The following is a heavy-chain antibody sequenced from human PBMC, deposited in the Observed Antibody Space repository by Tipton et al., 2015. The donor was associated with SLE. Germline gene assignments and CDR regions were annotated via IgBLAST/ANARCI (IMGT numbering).Heavy chain of an antibody. CDR1: GFTFSSYG. J-gene: IGHJ4*02. CDR3: AKDPREGTR. V-gene: IGHV3-33*06. Sequence: SLRLSCAASGFTFSSYGMHWVRQAPGKGLEWVAVLWYDGSNEYYADSVTGRFTISRNNSKNTLYLQMNSLRAEDTAVYYCAKDPREGTRWGQGTLVTVSS. D-gene: IGHD2-8*01. CDR2: LWYDGSNE.